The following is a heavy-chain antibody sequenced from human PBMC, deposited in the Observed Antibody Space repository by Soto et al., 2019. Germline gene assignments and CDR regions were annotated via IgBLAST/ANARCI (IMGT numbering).Heavy chain of an antibody. Sequence: QVQLVQSGAEVKKPGASVKVSCKASGYTFTSYYMHWVRQAPGQGLEWMGIINPSGGSTSYAQKFQGRVTMTRDTSMSTGYMELSSLRSEVTAVYYCARAPVWPCSSTFCYAWDYWGQGTLVTVSS. J-gene: IGHJ4*02. D-gene: IGHD2-2*01. V-gene: IGHV1-46*03. CDR1: GYTFTSYY. CDR2: INPSGGST. CDR3: ARAPVWPCSSTFCYAWDY.